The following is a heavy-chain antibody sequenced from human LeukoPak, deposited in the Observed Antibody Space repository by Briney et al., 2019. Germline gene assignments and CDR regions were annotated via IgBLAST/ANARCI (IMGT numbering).Heavy chain of an antibody. V-gene: IGHV3-23*01. Sequence: GGSLRLSCAASGFTFSSYSMNWVRQAPGKGLEWVSGIGSNSVPTVYADSVKGRFTISRGNSKSMLYLQMDSLRVEDTAVYYCAKHCSGYCNTASEKRFDPWSQGTLVTVSS. CDR2: IGSNSVPT. CDR1: GFTFSSYS. CDR3: AKHCSGYCNTASEKRFDP. D-gene: IGHD2-2*03. J-gene: IGHJ5*02.